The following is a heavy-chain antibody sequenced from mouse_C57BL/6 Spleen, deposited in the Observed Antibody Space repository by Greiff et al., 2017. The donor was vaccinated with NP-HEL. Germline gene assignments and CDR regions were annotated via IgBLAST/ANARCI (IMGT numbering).Heavy chain of an antibody. CDR3: ARWLLREAWFAY. CDR1: GYTFTSYW. Sequence: QVQLQQPGAELVKPGASVKMSCKASGYTFTSYWITWVKQRPGQGLEWIGDIYPGSGSTNYNEKFKSKATLTVDTSSSTAYMQRSSLTSEDSAVYYCARWLLREAWFAYWGQGTLVTVSA. J-gene: IGHJ3*01. V-gene: IGHV1-55*01. CDR2: IYPGSGST. D-gene: IGHD2-3*01.